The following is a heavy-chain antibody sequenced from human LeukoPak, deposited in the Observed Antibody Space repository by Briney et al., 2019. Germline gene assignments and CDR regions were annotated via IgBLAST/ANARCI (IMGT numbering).Heavy chain of an antibody. CDR3: ARREVGGDNWFDP. J-gene: IGHJ5*02. D-gene: IGHD1-26*01. Sequence: GSSVKVSCKASGGTFSSYTISWVRQAPGQGLEWMGRIIPILGIANYAQKFRGRVTITADKSTSTAYMELSSLRSEDTAVYYCARREVGGDNWFDPWGQGTLVTVSS. V-gene: IGHV1-69*02. CDR2: IIPILGIA. CDR1: GGTFSSYT.